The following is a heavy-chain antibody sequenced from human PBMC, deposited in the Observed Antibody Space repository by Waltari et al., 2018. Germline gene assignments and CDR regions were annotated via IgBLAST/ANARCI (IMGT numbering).Heavy chain of an antibody. D-gene: IGHD3-3*01. V-gene: IGHV1-2*02. Sequence: QVQLVQSGAEVKKPGSSVKVSCKASGGTFSSYAISWVRQAPGQGLEWMGWINPNSGGTNYAQKFQGRVTMTRDTSISTAYMELSRLRSDDTAVYYCARVGVGHWGQGTLVTVSS. CDR3: ARVGVGH. CDR2: INPNSGGT. J-gene: IGHJ4*02. CDR1: GGTFSSYA.